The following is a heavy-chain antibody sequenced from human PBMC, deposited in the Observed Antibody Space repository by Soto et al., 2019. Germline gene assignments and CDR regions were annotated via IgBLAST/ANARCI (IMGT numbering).Heavy chain of an antibody. J-gene: IGHJ4*02. CDR3: ASPAFWSGFSGVY. D-gene: IGHD3-3*01. CDR1: GFTFSSYR. Sequence: GGSLRLSCAASGFTFSSYRMNWVRQAPGKGLEWVSFISSSSSYISYADSVKGRFTTSRDNARNSLYLQMNSLRAEDTAVYYWASPAFWSGFSGVYGGQGGLATVP. CDR2: ISSSSSYI. V-gene: IGHV3-21*01.